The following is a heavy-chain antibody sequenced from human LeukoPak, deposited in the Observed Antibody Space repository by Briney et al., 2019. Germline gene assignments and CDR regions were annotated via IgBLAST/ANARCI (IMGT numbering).Heavy chain of an antibody. CDR3: ARGAKYSSGWYSPSNWFDP. D-gene: IGHD6-19*01. V-gene: IGHV1-2*04. CDR1: GYTFTGYY. Sequence: GASVKVSCKASGYTFTGYYMHWVRQAPGQGLEWMGWINPNSGGTNYAQKFQGWVTMTRDTSISTAYMELSRLRPDDTAVYYCARGAKYSSGWYSPSNWFDPWGQGTPVTVSS. CDR2: INPNSGGT. J-gene: IGHJ5*02.